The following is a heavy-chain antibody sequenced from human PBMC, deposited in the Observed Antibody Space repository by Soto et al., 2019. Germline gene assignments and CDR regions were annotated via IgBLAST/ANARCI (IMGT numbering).Heavy chain of an antibody. J-gene: IGHJ6*02. Sequence: PGESLKISCKGSGYTFTNYWIGWVRQMPGKGPEWMGIIYPGDSDTKYNPSFQGQVTISADKSITTTHLQWSSLKASDTAIYYWAASIFYYGMDVWGQGTTVTVSS. CDR2: IYPGDSDT. CDR3: AASIFYYGMDV. V-gene: IGHV5-51*01. CDR1: GYTFTNYW.